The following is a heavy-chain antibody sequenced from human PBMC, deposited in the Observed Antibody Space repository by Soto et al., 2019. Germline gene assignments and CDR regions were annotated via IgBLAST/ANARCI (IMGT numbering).Heavy chain of an antibody. CDR3: AGTAVGYYYGMDV. J-gene: IGHJ6*02. Sequence: SQTLSLTCAISGDSVSSNSAACNWIRQSPSRGLEWLGRTYYRSKWYNDYAVSMKSRITINPDTSKNQFSLQLNFVTPEDTAVYYCAGTAVGYYYGMDVWGQGTTVTVSS. V-gene: IGHV6-1*01. D-gene: IGHD1-1*01. CDR1: GDSVSSNSAA. CDR2: TYYRSKWYN.